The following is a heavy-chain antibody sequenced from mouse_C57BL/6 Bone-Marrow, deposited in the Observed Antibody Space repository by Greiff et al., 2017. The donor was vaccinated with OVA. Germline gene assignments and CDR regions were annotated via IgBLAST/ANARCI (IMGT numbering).Heavy chain of an antibody. J-gene: IGHJ2*01. CDR3: ARGGNYSNYEYYFDY. CDR2: IDPEDGET. Sequence: EVHLVESGAELVKPGASVKLSCTASGFNIKDYYMHWVKQRTEQGLEWIGRIDPEDGETKYAPKFQGKATITADTSSNTAYLQLSSLTSEDTAVYYCARGGNYSNYEYYFDYWGQGTTLTVSS. V-gene: IGHV14-2*01. CDR1: GFNIKDYY. D-gene: IGHD2-5*01.